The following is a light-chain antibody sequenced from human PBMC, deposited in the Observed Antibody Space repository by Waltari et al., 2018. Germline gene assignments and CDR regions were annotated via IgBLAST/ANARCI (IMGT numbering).Light chain of an antibody. J-gene: IGLJ2*01. CDR2: DVS. Sequence: QSALTQPASVSGSPGQSITIHCTGTSSDVGGYNYVSWYQQHTGKAPKLTRYDVSKRAEVVSNRFSGSKSGNTASLTTSGLQAADEADYYCSSYTSSSTPHVVFGGGTKLTVL. CDR1: SSDVGGYNY. CDR3: SSYTSSSTPHVV. V-gene: IGLV2-14*01.